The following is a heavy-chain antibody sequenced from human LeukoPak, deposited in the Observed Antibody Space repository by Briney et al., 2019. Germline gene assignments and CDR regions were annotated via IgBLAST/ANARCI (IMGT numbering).Heavy chain of an antibody. V-gene: IGHV4-4*07. J-gene: IGHJ4*02. D-gene: IGHD3-22*01. CDR3: ARVPYYYNSSGYVSDY. Sequence: SETLSLTCTVSGGSISSYYWSWIRQPAGKGLEWIGRIYTSGSTNYNPSLKSRVTISVDTSKSQFSLKLSSVTAADTAVYYCARVPYYYNSSGYVSDYWGQGTLVTVSS. CDR1: GGSISSYY. CDR2: IYTSGST.